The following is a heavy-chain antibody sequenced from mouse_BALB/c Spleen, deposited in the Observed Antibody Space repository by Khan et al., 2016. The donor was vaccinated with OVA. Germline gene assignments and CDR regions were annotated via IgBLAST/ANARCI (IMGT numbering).Heavy chain of an antibody. CDR3: TRWRYWFAY. J-gene: IGHJ3*01. D-gene: IGHD2-14*01. CDR2: IYPGSGST. CDR1: GYTFTSYW. V-gene: IGHV1S22*01. Sequence: LQQPGSELVRPGASVKLSCKASGYTFTSYWMHWVKQRPGQGLEWIGDIYPGSGSTNYDEKFKSKATLTVDTSSSTAYMQLSSLTPEDSAVYYCTRWRYWFAYWGQGTLVTVSA.